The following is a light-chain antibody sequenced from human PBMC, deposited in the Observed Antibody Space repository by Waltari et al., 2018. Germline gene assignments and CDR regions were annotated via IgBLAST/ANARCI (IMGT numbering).Light chain of an antibody. V-gene: IGLV4-69*01. CDR3: QTGGHGTWV. CDR1: SGHSSNV. CDR2: VNSDGSH. J-gene: IGLJ3*02. Sequence: QLVLTQSPSASASLGASVKLTCTLSSGHSSNVIAWLQQQPEKGPRFLMKVNSDGSHRQGDGIPDRFSGSSSGAERYRSISSLQSEDEADYFCQTGGHGTWVFGGGTKLTVL.